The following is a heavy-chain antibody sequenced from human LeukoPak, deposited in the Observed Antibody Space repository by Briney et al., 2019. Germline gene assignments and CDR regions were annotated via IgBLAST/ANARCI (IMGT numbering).Heavy chain of an antibody. CDR2: IIPIFGTA. CDR1: GGTFTIYA. J-gene: IGHJ4*02. V-gene: IGHV1-69*13. CDR3: ARDRSDYSAGYFDY. D-gene: IGHD4-17*01. Sequence: SVRVSFKASGGTFTIYAISWVRQGPGQGHGWMGGIIPIFGTANYAQKFQGRVTITADESTSTAYMELSSLRSEDTAVYYCARDRSDYSAGYFDYWGQGTLVTVSS.